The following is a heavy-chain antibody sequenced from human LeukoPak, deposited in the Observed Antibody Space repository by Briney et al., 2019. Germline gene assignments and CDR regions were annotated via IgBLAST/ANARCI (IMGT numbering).Heavy chain of an antibody. CDR2: IYRSGST. Sequence: SQTLSLTCAVSGGSISSGGYSWGWIRQPPGKGLEWIGYIYRSGSTYYNPSLKSRVTISVDRSKNQFSLKLSSVTAADTAVYYCARSLTLGYCSSTSCYAGTDGLRLDPWGQGTLVTVSS. CDR1: GGSISSGGYS. D-gene: IGHD2-2*01. V-gene: IGHV4-30-2*01. CDR3: ARSLTLGYCSSTSCYAGTDGLRLDP. J-gene: IGHJ5*02.